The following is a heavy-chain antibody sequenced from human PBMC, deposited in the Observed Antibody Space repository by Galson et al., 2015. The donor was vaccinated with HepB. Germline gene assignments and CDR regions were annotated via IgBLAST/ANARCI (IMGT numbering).Heavy chain of an antibody. Sequence: SVKVSCKASGYTFTSYGISWVRQAPGQGLEWMGWISAYNGNTNYAQKLQGRVTMTTDTSTSTAYMELRSLRSDDTAVYYCARDASPEQQLVQPLDYWGQGTLVTVSS. V-gene: IGHV1-18*01. D-gene: IGHD6-13*01. J-gene: IGHJ4*02. CDR3: ARDASPEQQLVQPLDY. CDR1: GYTFTSYG. CDR2: ISAYNGNT.